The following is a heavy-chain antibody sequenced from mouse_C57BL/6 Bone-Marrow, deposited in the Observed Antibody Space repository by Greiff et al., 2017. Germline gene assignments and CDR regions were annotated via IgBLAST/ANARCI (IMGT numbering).Heavy chain of an antibody. V-gene: IGHV1-62-2*01. J-gene: IGHJ3*01. Sequence: QVQLQQSGAELVKPGASVKLSCKASGYTFTEYTIHWVKQRSGQGLEWIGWFYPGSGSIKYNEKFKDKATLTADNSSSTVYMELSRLTSEYSAVYFCAGHEDDDGSFAYWGQGTLVTVSA. CDR3: AGHEDDDGSFAY. CDR2: FYPGSGSI. CDR1: GYTFTEYT. D-gene: IGHD2-3*01.